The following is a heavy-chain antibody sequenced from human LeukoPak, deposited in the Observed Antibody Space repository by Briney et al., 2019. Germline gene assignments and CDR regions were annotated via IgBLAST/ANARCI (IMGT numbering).Heavy chain of an antibody. CDR2: ICSGGST. Sequence: PGGSLRLSCAASGFTVSSNYMSWVRHAPREGLEWVSVICSGGSTYYADSVKRRFTISRDNSKHALYLQMNSLSAEHTAVYYCARPSTGWAFDIWGQGTMVSVST. V-gene: IGHV3-53*01. CDR1: GFTVSSNY. J-gene: IGHJ3*02. CDR3: ARPSTGWAFDI. D-gene: IGHD1-14*01.